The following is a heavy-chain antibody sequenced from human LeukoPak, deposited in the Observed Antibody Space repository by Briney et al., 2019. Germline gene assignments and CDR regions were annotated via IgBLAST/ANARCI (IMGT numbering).Heavy chain of an antibody. CDR3: AKTHRSITIFGVVVDY. D-gene: IGHD3-3*01. V-gene: IGHV3-23*01. Sequence: GGSLRLSCAASGFTFSSYAMSWVRQAPGKGLEWVSAISGSGGSTYYADSVKGRFTISRDNSKNTLYLQMNSLRAEDTAVYYCAKTHRSITIFGVVVDYWGQGTLVTVSS. CDR2: ISGSGGST. CDR1: GFTFSSYA. J-gene: IGHJ4*02.